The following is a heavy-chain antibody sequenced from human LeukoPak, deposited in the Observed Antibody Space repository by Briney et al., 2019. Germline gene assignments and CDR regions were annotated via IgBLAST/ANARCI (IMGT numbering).Heavy chain of an antibody. CDR3: ARATLDCSSTSCYKGWFDP. CDR1: GGTFSSYA. Sequence: ASVKVSCKASGGTFSSYAISWVRQAPGQGLEWMGGIIPIFGTANYAQKFQGRVTITTDESTSTAYMELSSLRSEDTAAYYCARATLDCSSTSCYKGWFDPWGQGTLVTVSS. D-gene: IGHD2-2*02. CDR2: IIPIFGTA. V-gene: IGHV1-69*05. J-gene: IGHJ5*02.